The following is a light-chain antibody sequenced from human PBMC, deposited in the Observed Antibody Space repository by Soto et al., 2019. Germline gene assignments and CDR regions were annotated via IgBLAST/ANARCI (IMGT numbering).Light chain of an antibody. V-gene: IGKV3-15*01. CDR2: GAS. J-gene: IGKJ2*01. CDR3: HQYDDGPYT. Sequence: EIVITQSPATLSLSPGERATLSCRASQNIHTNLAWYQHKPGQAPRLLFYGASTRATGIPVRFSGSGSGTEFTLTISSLQSEDFAVYYCHQYDDGPYTFGQGTKVDIK. CDR1: QNIHTN.